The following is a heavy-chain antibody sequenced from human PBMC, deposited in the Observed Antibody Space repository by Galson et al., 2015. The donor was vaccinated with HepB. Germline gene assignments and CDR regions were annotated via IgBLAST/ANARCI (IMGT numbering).Heavy chain of an antibody. CDR3: ARNGGSDWLRPMDV. J-gene: IGHJ6*02. CDR2: ISVSGGKT. Sequence: SLRLSCAASGFTFSSYAMNWVRQAPGKGLEWVSVISVSGGKTFYADSVKGRFTISRDNSKNTLYLHMNSLTVEDTAVYYCARNGGSDWLRPMDVWGQGTTVTVSS. D-gene: IGHD6-19*01. CDR1: GFTFSSYA. V-gene: IGHV3-23*01.